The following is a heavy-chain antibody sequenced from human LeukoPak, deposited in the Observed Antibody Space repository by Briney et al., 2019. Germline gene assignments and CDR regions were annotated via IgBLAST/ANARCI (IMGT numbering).Heavy chain of an antibody. Sequence: ASVKVSCKASGYTFTRFYMHWVRQAPGQGLEWMGIINPRTSNTSYAQKFQGRVTMTRDMSTTTVYMELSSLRSEDTAVYYCARAVAGIYYYYMDVWGKGTTVTISS. CDR3: ARAVAGIYYYYMDV. J-gene: IGHJ6*03. V-gene: IGHV1-46*01. CDR1: GYTFTRFY. D-gene: IGHD6-19*01. CDR2: INPRTSNT.